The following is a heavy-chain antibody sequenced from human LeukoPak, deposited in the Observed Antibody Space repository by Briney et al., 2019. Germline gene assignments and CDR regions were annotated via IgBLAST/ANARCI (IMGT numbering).Heavy chain of an antibody. CDR2: INAGNGNT. J-gene: IGHJ4*02. D-gene: IGHD2-2*01. CDR1: GYTFTSYA. V-gene: IGHV1-3*01. CDR3: ASNGVGVYYFDY. Sequence: ASVKVSCKASGYTFTSYAMHWVRQAPGQRLEWMGWINAGNGNTKYSQKFQGRVTITRDTSTSTVYMELSSLRSEDTAVYYCASNGVGVYYFDYWGRGTLVTVSS.